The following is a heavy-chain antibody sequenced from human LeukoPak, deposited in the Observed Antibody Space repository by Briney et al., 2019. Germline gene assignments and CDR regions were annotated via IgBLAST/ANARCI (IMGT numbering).Heavy chain of an antibody. J-gene: IGHJ5*02. CDR1: GGSISSYY. D-gene: IGHD3-22*01. V-gene: IGHV4-59*01. CDR3: ARDPHGSGYYTT. Sequence: PSETLSLTCTVSGGSISSYYWSWIRQPPGKGLEWIAYIYYSGSTNYNPSLKSRITISVDTSKNQFSLKLSYVTAADTAVYYCARDPHGSGYYTTWGQGTLVTVSS. CDR2: IYYSGST.